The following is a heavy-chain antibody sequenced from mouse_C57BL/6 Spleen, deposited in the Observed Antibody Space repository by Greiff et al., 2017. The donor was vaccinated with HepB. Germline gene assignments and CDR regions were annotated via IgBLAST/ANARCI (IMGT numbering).Heavy chain of an antibody. CDR2: IDPSDSYT. D-gene: IGHD1-1*01. CDR3: ARRYGSGGYYAMDD. CDR1: GYTFTSYW. V-gene: IGHV1-50*01. J-gene: IGHJ4*01. Sequence: QVQLQQPGAELVKPGTSVKLSCKASGYTFTSYWMQWVKQRPGQGLEWIGEIDPSDSYTNYNQKFKGKATLTVDTSSSTAYMQLSSLTSEDSAVYYGARRYGSGGYYAMDDWGQGTSVTVSS.